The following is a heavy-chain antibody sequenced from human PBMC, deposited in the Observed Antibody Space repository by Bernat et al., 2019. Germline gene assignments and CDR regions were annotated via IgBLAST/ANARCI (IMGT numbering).Heavy chain of an antibody. D-gene: IGHD1-26*01. Sequence: QVQLQQWGAGLLKPSETLSLTCAVYGGSFSGYYWSWIRQPPGKGLEWIGEINHSGSTNYNPSLKSRVTISVDPSKTQFSLKLSSVTAADTAVYYCARPYLVEIRAFDIWGQGTMVTVSS. CDR3: ARPYLVEIRAFDI. J-gene: IGHJ3*02. V-gene: IGHV4-34*01. CDR1: GGSFSGYY. CDR2: INHSGST.